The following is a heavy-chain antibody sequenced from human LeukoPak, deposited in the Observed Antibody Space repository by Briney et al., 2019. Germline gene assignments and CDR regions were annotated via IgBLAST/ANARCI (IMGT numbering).Heavy chain of an antibody. V-gene: IGHV3-21*01. D-gene: IGHD3-22*01. CDR3: ARGLHFRVYDSSDFYLH. Sequence: GGSLRLSCAASGFTFSSYNMNWVRQAPGKGLEWVSSITSSSIYTFYADSVKGRFTISRDNAKNSLYLQMNSLRAEDTAVYYCARGLHFRVYDSSDFYLHWGQGTLVTVSS. J-gene: IGHJ4*02. CDR1: GFTFSSYN. CDR2: ITSSSIYT.